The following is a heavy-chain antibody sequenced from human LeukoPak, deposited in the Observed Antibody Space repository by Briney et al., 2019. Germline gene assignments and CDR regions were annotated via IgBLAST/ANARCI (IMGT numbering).Heavy chain of an antibody. CDR3: AGNYYGSGSYRWFDP. D-gene: IGHD3-10*01. V-gene: IGHV4-59*04. J-gene: IGHJ5*02. Sequence: PSETLSLTCTVSGGSISSYYWSWIRQPPGKGLEGIGYIYYSGSTYYNPSLKSRVTMSVDTSKNQFSLRLSSVTAADTAVYYCAGNYYGSGSYRWFDPWGQGTLVTVSS. CDR1: GGSISSYY. CDR2: IYYSGST.